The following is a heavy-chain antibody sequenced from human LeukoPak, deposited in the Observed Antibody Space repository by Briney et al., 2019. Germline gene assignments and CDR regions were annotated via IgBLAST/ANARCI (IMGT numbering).Heavy chain of an antibody. CDR3: ARELLWFGELLYVAFDI. Sequence: SETLSLTCTVSGGSISSYSWSWIRQPAGKGLEWIWRIYTSSSTNYNPSLKSRLTMSVATSKNQFSLKLSSVTAADTTVYYCARELLWFGELLYVAFDIWGQGTMVTVSS. D-gene: IGHD3-10*01. CDR2: IYTSSST. J-gene: IGHJ3*02. CDR1: GGSISSYS. V-gene: IGHV4-4*07.